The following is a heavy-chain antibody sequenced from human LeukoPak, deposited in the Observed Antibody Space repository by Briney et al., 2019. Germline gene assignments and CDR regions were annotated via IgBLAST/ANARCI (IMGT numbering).Heavy chain of an antibody. V-gene: IGHV3-23*01. D-gene: IGHD2-2*03. Sequence: PGGSLRLSCAASGFTFSNYAMSWVRQAPGKGLEWVSAISGSGGSKFYTDSVKGRFTIFRDSSKNALHLQMNSRRVEDTAVYYCAIYGYCGSTGCYRYFDSWGQGTLVTVSS. CDR1: GFTFSNYA. CDR3: AIYGYCGSTGCYRYFDS. CDR2: ISGSGGSK. J-gene: IGHJ4*02.